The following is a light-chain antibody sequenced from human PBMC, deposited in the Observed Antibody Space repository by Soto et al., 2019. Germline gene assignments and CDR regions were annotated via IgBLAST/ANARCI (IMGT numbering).Light chain of an antibody. CDR1: QSISSW. J-gene: IGKJ1*01. CDR3: QQYNSYSWT. Sequence: IEMTRGPSTLTASVGDRVAITCRASQSISSWLAWYQQKPGKAPKLLIYDASSLESGVPSRFRGSGSGTEFTLTISSLQPDHFATYYCQQYNSYSWTFGQGTKVDIK. V-gene: IGKV1-5*01. CDR2: DAS.